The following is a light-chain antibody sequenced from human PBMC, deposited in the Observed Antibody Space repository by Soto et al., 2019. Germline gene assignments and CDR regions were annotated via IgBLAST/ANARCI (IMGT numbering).Light chain of an antibody. J-gene: IGKJ5*01. CDR2: DVS. Sequence: ETVLTQSPGTLSLSPGETAIVSCRASQSLANSRLAWYRQKPGQAPRLLIYDVSRRATGIPDRFSGSGSGTDFTLTISRLEPEDFAVYYCQYYGSSHSNTFGQGTRLEIK. V-gene: IGKV3-20*01. CDR3: QYYGSSHSNT. CDR1: QSLANSR.